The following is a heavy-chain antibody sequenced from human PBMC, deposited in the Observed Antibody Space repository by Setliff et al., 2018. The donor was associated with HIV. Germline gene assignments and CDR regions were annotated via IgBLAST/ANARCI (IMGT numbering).Heavy chain of an antibody. J-gene: IGHJ4*02. CDR1: GFTFSSYE. D-gene: IGHD4-17*01. CDR2: IRSSGSPI. CDR3: ARSPYGDYGLDY. V-gene: IGHV3-48*03. Sequence: GSLRLSCAASGFTFSSYEMNWVRQAPGKGLEWVSYIRSSGSPIYYADSVKGRFTISRDSAKNSLYLQMNSLRAEDTAVYYCARSPYGDYGLDYWGQGTLVTVSS.